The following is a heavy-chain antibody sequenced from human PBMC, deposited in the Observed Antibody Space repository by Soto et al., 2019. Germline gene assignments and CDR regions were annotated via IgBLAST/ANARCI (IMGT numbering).Heavy chain of an antibody. CDR2: IDWDDDK. CDR1: GFSLSTSGMC. J-gene: IGHJ4*02. V-gene: IGHV2-70*01. D-gene: IGHD6-19*01. CDR3: ARISDYSSGWGSAFFDY. Sequence: SGPTLVNPTQTLTLTCTLSGFSLSTSGMCVSWIRQPPGKALEWLALIDWDDDKYYSTSLKTRLTISKDTSKNQVVLTMTNMDPVDTATYYCARISDYSSGWGSAFFDYWGQGTLVTVSS.